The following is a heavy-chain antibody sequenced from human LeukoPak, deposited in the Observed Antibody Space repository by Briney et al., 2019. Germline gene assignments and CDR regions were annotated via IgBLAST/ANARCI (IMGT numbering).Heavy chain of an antibody. CDR2: IYRGETT. CDR1: GGSMNNYW. CDR3: ATHWREATNTYSCWFDP. V-gene: IGHV4-4*09. Sequence: SETLSLTCSVSGGSMNNYWWSWIRQPPGKGLEWIGYIYRGETTNYNPSLKSRVTLSVDTSKNQISLNLNSVTASDTAVYYCATHWREATNTYSCWFDPWGQGTLVTVSS. D-gene: IGHD1/OR15-1a*01. J-gene: IGHJ5*02.